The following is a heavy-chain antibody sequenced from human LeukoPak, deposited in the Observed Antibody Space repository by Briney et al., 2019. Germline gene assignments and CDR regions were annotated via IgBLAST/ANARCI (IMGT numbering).Heavy chain of an antibody. Sequence: GGSLRLSRAASGFTFSTYWMTWVRQAPGKGLEWVANIKQDESTTYYVDSVKGRFTTSRDNAKNSLYLQMNSLRVDDTAVYYCARDSPAGSYWRSESTFDFWAQGNLVTVSS. CDR3: ARDSPAGSYWRSESTFDF. D-gene: IGHD1-26*01. CDR1: GFTFSTYW. V-gene: IGHV3-7*04. J-gene: IGHJ4*02. CDR2: IKQDESTT.